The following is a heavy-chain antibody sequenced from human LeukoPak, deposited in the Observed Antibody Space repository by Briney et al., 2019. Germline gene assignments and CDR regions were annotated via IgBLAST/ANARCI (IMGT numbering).Heavy chain of an antibody. J-gene: IGHJ4*02. D-gene: IGHD5-18*01. CDR1: GFTFSSYA. CDR2: ISRSADNT. V-gene: IGHV3-23*01. CDR3: AKDLGNSFGYENVFDY. Sequence: GGSLRLSCAAAGFTFSSYAMNWGRQAPGKGLEWVSGISRSADNTCYTDSVKGRFTISRDNSKNTLYLQMSSLRGEDTAVYYCAKDLGNSFGYENVFDYWGQGTLVTVSS.